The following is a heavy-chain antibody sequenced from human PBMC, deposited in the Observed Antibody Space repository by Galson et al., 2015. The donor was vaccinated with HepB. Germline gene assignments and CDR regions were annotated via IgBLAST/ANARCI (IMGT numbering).Heavy chain of an antibody. D-gene: IGHD2-15*01. Sequence: SGAEVKKPGESLRISCEGSGYTFTNYWIGWVRQVPGKGPEWMGIIFPGDSKTIHSPSFQGQVLISVDKSISTAYLHWGSLMASDTAIYYCARLSSRVAGPTRVYDFWGHGTQVTVSS. CDR3: ARLSSRVAGPTRVYDF. CDR1: GYTFTNYW. V-gene: IGHV5-51*01. J-gene: IGHJ4*01. CDR2: IFPGDSKT.